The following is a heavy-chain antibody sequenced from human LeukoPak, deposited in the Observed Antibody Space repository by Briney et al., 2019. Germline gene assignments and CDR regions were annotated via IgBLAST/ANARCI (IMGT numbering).Heavy chain of an antibody. D-gene: IGHD6-19*01. V-gene: IGHV3-21*01. CDR2: IGSSSSYI. CDR1: GFTFSSYS. CDR3: ARGHSSGWYVFDY. J-gene: IGHJ4*02. Sequence: GGSLRLSCAASGFTFSSYSMNWVRQAPGKGLEWVSSIGSSSSYIYYADSVKGRFTISRDNAKNSLYLQMNSLRAEDTAVYYCARGHSSGWYVFDYWGQGTLVTVSS.